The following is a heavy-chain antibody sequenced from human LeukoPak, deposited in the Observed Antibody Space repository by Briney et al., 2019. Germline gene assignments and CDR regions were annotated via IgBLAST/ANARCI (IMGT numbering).Heavy chain of an antibody. Sequence: SVKVSCKASGGTFSSYAISWVRQAPGQGLEWMGGIIPIFGTANYSQKFQGRVTITADESTSPAYMELSSLRSEDTAVYYCARLLLLAPFHQYYYGMDVWGKGTTVTVSS. J-gene: IGHJ6*04. CDR3: ARLLLLAPFHQYYYGMDV. CDR2: IIPIFGTA. D-gene: IGHD2-15*01. CDR1: GGTFSSYA. V-gene: IGHV1-69*01.